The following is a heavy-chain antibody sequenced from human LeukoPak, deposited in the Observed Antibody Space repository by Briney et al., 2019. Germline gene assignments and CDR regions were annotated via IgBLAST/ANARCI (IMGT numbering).Heavy chain of an antibody. J-gene: IGHJ4*02. D-gene: IGHD6-13*01. CDR1: GFTFSSYW. CDR3: AKGGWRYSSSWYLN. Sequence: PGGSLRLSCAASGFTFSSYWMSWVRQAPGKGLEWVSGISWNSGSIGYADSVKGRFTISRDNAKNSLYLQMNSLRAEDTALYYCAKGGWRYSSSWYLNWGQGTLVTVPS. CDR2: ISWNSGSI. V-gene: IGHV3-9*01.